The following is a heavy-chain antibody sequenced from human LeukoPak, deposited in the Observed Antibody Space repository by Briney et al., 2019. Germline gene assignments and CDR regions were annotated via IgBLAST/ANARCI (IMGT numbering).Heavy chain of an antibody. CDR2: ISGSGGST. J-gene: IGHJ4*02. D-gene: IGHD6-13*01. CDR3: AKDRSEHSSSWYGGDY. V-gene: IGHV3-23*01. Sequence: GGTLRLSCAASGFTFSSYAMSWVRQAPGKGLEWVSAISGSGGSTYYADSVKGRFTISRDNSKNTLYLQMNSLRAEDTAVYYCAKDRSEHSSSWYGGDYWGQGTLVTVSS. CDR1: GFTFSSYA.